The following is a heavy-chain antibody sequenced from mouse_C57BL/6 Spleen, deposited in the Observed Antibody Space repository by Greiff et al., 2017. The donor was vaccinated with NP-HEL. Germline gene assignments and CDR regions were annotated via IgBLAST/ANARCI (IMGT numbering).Heavy chain of an antibody. D-gene: IGHD2-3*01. CDR3: ARDGYYPWYFDV. Sequence: QVQLQQSGPELVKPGASVKISCKASGYAFSSSWMNWVKQRPGKGLEWIGRIYPGDGDTNYNGKFKGKATLTADKSSSTAYMQLSSLTSEDSAVYFCARDGYYPWYFDVWGTGTTVTVSS. CDR1: GYAFSSSW. CDR2: IYPGDGDT. J-gene: IGHJ1*03. V-gene: IGHV1-82*01.